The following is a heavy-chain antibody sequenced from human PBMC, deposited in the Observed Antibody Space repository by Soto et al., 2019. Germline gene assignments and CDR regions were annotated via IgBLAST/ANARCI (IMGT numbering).Heavy chain of an antibody. CDR3: ARGGDCSSTSCPPYYYYYGMDV. J-gene: IGHJ6*02. V-gene: IGHV1-18*01. CDR1: GYTFTSYG. Sequence: QVQLVQSGAEVKKPGASVKVSCKASGYTFTSYGISWVRQAPGQGLEWMGWISAYNGNTNYAQKLQGRVTMTTDTSTSTAYRELRSLRSDDTAVYYCARGGDCSSTSCPPYYYYYGMDVWGQGTTVTVSS. D-gene: IGHD2-2*01. CDR2: ISAYNGNT.